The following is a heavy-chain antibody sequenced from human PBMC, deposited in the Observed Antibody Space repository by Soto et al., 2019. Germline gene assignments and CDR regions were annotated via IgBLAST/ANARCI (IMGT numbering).Heavy chain of an antibody. CDR2: IYHSGST. CDR3: ARNDYSNPQYFDY. CDR1: GGSISSGRYS. V-gene: IGHV4-30-2*01. J-gene: IGHJ4*02. Sequence: SETLSLTCAVSGGSISSGRYSWSWIRQPPGKGLEWIGYIYHSGSTYYNPSLKSRVTISVDRSKNQFSLKLSSVTAADTAVYYCARNDYSNPQYFDYWGQGTLVTVSS. D-gene: IGHD4-4*01.